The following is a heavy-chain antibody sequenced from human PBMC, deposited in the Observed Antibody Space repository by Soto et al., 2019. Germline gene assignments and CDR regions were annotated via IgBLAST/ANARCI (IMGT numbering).Heavy chain of an antibody. CDR2: IYYSGST. CDR3: ARHLGITMVRGANWFDP. D-gene: IGHD3-10*01. J-gene: IGHJ5*02. CDR1: GGSISSSSYY. V-gene: IGHV4-39*01. Sequence: LETLSLTCTVSGGSISSSSYYWGWIRQPPGKGLEWIGSIYYSGSTYYNPSLKSRVTISVDTSKNQFSLKLSSVTAADTAVYYCARHLGITMVRGANWFDPWGQGTLVTVSS.